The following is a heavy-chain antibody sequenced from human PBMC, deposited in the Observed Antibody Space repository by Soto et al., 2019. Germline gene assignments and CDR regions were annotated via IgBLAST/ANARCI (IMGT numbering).Heavy chain of an antibody. V-gene: IGHV4-61*08. CDR2: IYYSGST. D-gene: IGHD6-13*01. Sequence: SETLSLTCAVSGGSISSGGYSWSWIRQPPGKGLEWIGYIYYSGSTNYNPSLKSRVTISVDTSKNQFSLKLSPVTAADTAVYYCARQSGVAAAGKGLDYWGQGTLVTVSS. CDR1: GGSISSGGYS. J-gene: IGHJ4*02. CDR3: ARQSGVAAAGKGLDY.